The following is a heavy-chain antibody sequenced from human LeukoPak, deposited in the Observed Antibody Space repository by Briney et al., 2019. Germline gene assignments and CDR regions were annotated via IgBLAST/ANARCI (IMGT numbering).Heavy chain of an antibody. CDR2: IGTSSGAI. J-gene: IGHJ5*01. CDR1: GFTFSTYN. CDR3: ARNLDS. Sequence: GGSLRLSCSASGFTFSTYNMNWVRQAPGKGLEWVSFIGTSSGAIYYADSVKGRCTISRDDAKKSLYLQMNSLRGEDTAVYYCARNLDSWGQGALVTVSS. V-gene: IGHV3-48*01.